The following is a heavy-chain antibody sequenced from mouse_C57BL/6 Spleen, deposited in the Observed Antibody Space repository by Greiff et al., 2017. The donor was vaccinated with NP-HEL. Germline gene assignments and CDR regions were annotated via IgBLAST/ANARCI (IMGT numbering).Heavy chain of an antibody. J-gene: IGHJ4*01. CDR2: INYDGSST. CDR3: ARGYGNYAMDY. CDR1: GFTFSDYY. D-gene: IGHD2-1*01. Sequence: EVKLVESEGGLVQPGSSMKLSCTASGFTFSDYYMAWVRQVPEKGLEWVANINYDGSSTYYLDSLKSRFLISRDNATNILYLQMSSLKSEDTDTYYCARGYGNYAMDYWGQGTSVPVSS. V-gene: IGHV5-16*01.